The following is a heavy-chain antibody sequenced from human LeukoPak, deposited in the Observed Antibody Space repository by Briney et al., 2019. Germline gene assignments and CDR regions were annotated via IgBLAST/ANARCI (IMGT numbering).Heavy chain of an antibody. CDR3: ARGSIYGSADY. V-gene: IGHV4-34*01. J-gene: IGHJ4*02. CDR1: GGSFSGYY. Sequence: SETLSLTCAVYGGSFSGYYWSWIRQPPGKGLEWIGEINHSGSTNYNPSLKSRVTISVDESNNQFSLKLSSVTAADTAVYYCARGSIYGSADYWGQGTLVSVSS. D-gene: IGHD4-17*01. CDR2: INHSGST.